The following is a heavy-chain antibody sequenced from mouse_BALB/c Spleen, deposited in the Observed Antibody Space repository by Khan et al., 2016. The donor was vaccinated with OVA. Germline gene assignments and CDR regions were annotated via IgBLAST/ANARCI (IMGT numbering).Heavy chain of an antibody. CDR1: GYSFTLYY. V-gene: IGHV1-26*01. J-gene: IGHJ3*01. CDR3: ARGYGFFAY. D-gene: IGHD1-2*01. CDR2: VNPNTGGS. Sequence: EVQLQESGPDLVKPGASVKISCKASGYSFTLYYMTWVKQSHGKSLEWIGRVNPNTGGSDYNQEFKGKAILTVDKSSNTAYMELHSLTSEDSAVYYCARGYGFFAYWGQGTLVTVSA.